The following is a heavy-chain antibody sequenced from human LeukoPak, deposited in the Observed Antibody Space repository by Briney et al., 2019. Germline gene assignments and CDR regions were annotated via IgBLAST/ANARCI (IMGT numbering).Heavy chain of an antibody. J-gene: IGHJ1*01. Sequence: GGSLRLSCAASGFTLITYWMTWVRQAPGKGLEWVANINQDGSEKYYVGSVKGRFTISRDNAKNSLYLQMNSLRAEDTAVYYCARVGRDGYNYIGYFQHWGQGTLVTVSS. V-gene: IGHV3-7*01. CDR2: INQDGSEK. CDR1: GFTLITYW. D-gene: IGHD5-24*01. CDR3: ARVGRDGYNYIGYFQH.